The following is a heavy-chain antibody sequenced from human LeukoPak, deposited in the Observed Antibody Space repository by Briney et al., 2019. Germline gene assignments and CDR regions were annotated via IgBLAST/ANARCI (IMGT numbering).Heavy chain of an antibody. Sequence: GGSLRLSCAASGFMFSSNWMSWVRLAPGKGLEWVSTIYTGGNTYYAASVKGRFTISRDFSKNTVFLHMNSLRAEDTAMYYCARGDDSGYYDYFDYWGQGALVTVSS. J-gene: IGHJ4*02. CDR3: ARGDDSGYYDYFDY. V-gene: IGHV3-53*01. D-gene: IGHD3-22*01. CDR2: IYTGGNT. CDR1: GFMFSSNW.